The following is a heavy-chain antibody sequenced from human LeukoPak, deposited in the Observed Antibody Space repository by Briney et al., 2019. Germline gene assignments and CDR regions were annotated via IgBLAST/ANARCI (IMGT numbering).Heavy chain of an antibody. J-gene: IGHJ1*01. CDR2: IIPILGIA. Sequence: SVKVSCKASGGTFSSYTISWVRQAPGQGLEWMGRIIPILGIANYAQKFQGRVTITADKSTSTAYMELSSLRSEDTAVYYCARSSVGYFCGGDCNEYFQHWGQGTLVTVSS. D-gene: IGHD2-21*02. CDR1: GGTFSSYT. CDR3: ARSSVGYFCGGDCNEYFQH. V-gene: IGHV1-69*02.